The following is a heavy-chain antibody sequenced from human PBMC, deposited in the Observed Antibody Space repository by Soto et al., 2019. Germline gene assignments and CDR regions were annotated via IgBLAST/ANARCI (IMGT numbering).Heavy chain of an antibody. V-gene: IGHV4-59*08. D-gene: IGHD5-18*01. J-gene: IGHJ4*01. Sequence: QVQLQESGPGLVKPSETLSLTCTVSGGSISSYYWSWIRQPPGKGLEWIGYIYYRGSTNYNPSLKSRVTISVDTSNNLSSLKLSSVTAADTAVYYCARRYGSCFDYWGHGTLVTVAS. CDR1: GGSISSYY. CDR2: IYYRGST. CDR3: ARRYGSCFDY.